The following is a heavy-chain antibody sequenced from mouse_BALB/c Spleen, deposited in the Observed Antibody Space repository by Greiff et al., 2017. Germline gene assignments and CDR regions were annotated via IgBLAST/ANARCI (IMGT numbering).Heavy chain of an antibody. Sequence: EVQGVESGGGLVQPKGSLKLSCAASGFTFNTYAMNWVRQAPGKGLEWVARIRSKSNNYATYYADSVKDRFTISRDDSQSMLYLQMNNLKTEDTAMYYCVRHSYYRYDDFDYWGQGTTLTVSS. V-gene: IGHV10-1*02. CDR2: IRSKSNNYAT. J-gene: IGHJ2*01. CDR3: VRHSYYRYDDFDY. D-gene: IGHD2-14*01. CDR1: GFTFNTYA.